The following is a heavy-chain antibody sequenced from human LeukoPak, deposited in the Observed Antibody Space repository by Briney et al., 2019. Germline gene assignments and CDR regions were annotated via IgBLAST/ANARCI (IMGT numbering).Heavy chain of an antibody. CDR2: ISYDGSNK. Sequence: GGSLRLSCAASGFTFSSYAMHGVRQAPGKGLEGVAVISYDGSNKYYADSVKGRFTISRDNSKNTLYLQMNSLRAEDTDVYYCARYGSVSYYDSSGYFDYWGQGTLVTVSS. V-gene: IGHV3-30*04. D-gene: IGHD3-22*01. CDR1: GFTFSSYA. J-gene: IGHJ4*02. CDR3: ARYGSVSYYDSSGYFDY.